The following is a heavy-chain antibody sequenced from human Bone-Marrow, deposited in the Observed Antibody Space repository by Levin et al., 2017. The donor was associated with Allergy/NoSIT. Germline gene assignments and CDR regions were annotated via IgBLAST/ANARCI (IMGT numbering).Heavy chain of an antibody. CDR1: GFTVSSSY. CDR2: IYNDGRV. Sequence: GGSLRLSCAASGFTVSSSYMTWVRQAPGKGLEWVSFIYNDGRVSYADSVKGRLTISRDSCKNTLSLQMNSLRAEDTAIYYCAGLSGNYGGAFNIWGQGTMVTVSS. D-gene: IGHD1-26*01. CDR3: AGLSGNYGGAFNI. J-gene: IGHJ3*02. V-gene: IGHV3-53*01.